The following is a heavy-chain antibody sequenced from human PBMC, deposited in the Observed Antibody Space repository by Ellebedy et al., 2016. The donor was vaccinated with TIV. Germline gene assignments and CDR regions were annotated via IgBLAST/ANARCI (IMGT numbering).Heavy chain of an antibody. J-gene: IGHJ2*01. CDR2: IGTAGDP. Sequence: GESLKISXAASGFTFSSYDMHWVRQATGKGLEWVSAIGTAGDPYYPGSVKGRFTISRENAKNSLYLQMNSLRAGDTAVYYCARGGSTSHWYFDLWGRGTLVTVSS. D-gene: IGHD2-2*01. CDR1: GFTFSSYD. CDR3: ARGGSTSHWYFDL. V-gene: IGHV3-13*05.